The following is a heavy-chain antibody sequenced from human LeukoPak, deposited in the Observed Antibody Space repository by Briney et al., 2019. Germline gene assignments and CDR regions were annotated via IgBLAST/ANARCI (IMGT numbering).Heavy chain of an antibody. J-gene: IGHJ4*02. CDR3: ARVRPPGSLFDY. CDR1: GFTFSDYY. V-gene: IGHV3-11*01. CDR2: ISSSGSTI. Sequence: GGSLRLSCAASGFTFSDYYMSWIRQAPGKGLEWVSYISSSGSTIYYADSVKGRSTISRDNAKNSLYLQMNSLRAEDTAVYYCARVRPPGSLFDYWGQGTLVTVSS.